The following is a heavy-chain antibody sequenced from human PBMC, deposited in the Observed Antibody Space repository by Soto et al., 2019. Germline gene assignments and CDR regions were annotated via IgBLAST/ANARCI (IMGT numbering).Heavy chain of an antibody. CDR3: ARTGVVVPAAMPNSYFYGMDV. J-gene: IGHJ6*02. CDR2: ISAYNGNT. V-gene: IGHV1-18*01. D-gene: IGHD2-2*01. Sequence: GASVEVSCKASGYTFTSYGISWVRQAPGQGLEWMGWISAYNGNTNYAQKLQGRVTMTTDTSTSTAYMELRSLRSDDTAVYYCARTGVVVPAAMPNSYFYGMDVCGQGTRISVSS. CDR1: GYTFTSYG.